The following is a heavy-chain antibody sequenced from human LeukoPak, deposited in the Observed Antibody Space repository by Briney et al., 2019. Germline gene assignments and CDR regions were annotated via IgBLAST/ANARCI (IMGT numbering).Heavy chain of an antibody. D-gene: IGHD2-21*02. J-gene: IGHJ4*02. CDR2: IYSGNGNT. V-gene: IGHV1-3*04. Sequence: GASVKVSCKASGGTFSSYAISWVRQAPGQGLEWMGWIYSGNGNTKYSQKFQGRVSITRDTSASTVYMELSSLGSEDTAVYYCARGWGGDCYHVHWGQGTLVTVSS. CDR3: ARGWGGDCYHVH. CDR1: GGTFSSYA.